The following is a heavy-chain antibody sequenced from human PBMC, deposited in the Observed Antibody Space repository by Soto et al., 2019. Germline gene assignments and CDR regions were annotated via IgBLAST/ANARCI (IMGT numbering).Heavy chain of an antibody. CDR1: GFTFSGSA. CDR2: IRSKANSYAT. D-gene: IGHD3-10*01. Sequence: PGGSLRLSCAASGFTFSGSAMRWVRQASGKGLEWVGRIRSKANSYATAYAASVKGRFTISRDDSKNTAYLQMNSLKTEDTAVYYCTRLVVYGDYYYGMDVWGQGTTVTVS. V-gene: IGHV3-73*01. J-gene: IGHJ6*02. CDR3: TRLVVYGDYYYGMDV.